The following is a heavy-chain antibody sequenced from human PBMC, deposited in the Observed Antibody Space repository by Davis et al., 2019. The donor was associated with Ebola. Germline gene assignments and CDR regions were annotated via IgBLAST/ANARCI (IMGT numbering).Heavy chain of an antibody. J-gene: IGHJ4*02. D-gene: IGHD4/OR15-4a*01. Sequence: GESLKIPCQGSGYSFTSYWNGWVRQMPGKGLEWMGIIYPGDSDTRYSPPFQGQATISADKSISPAYLHWSSLKASDTAMYYCARMQVGAYYFDYWGQGTLVTVSS. CDR2: IYPGDSDT. V-gene: IGHV5-51*01. CDR3: ARMQVGAYYFDY. CDR1: GYSFTSYW.